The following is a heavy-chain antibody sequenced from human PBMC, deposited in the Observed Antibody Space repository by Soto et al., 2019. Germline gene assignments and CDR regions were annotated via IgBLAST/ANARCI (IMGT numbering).Heavy chain of an antibody. Sequence: LRLSCAASGFTFSSYGMHWVRQAPGKGLEGVAVIWYDGSNKYYADSVKGRFTISRDNSKNTLYLQMNSLRAEDTAVYYCARDSGYEPFDYWGQGTLVTVSS. D-gene: IGHD5-12*01. V-gene: IGHV3-33*01. CDR2: IWYDGSNK. CDR1: GFTFSSYG. CDR3: ARDSGYEPFDY. J-gene: IGHJ4*02.